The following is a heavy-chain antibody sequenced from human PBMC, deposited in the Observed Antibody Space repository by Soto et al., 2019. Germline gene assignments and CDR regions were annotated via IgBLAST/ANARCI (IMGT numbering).Heavy chain of an antibody. CDR2: MNPNSGHT. D-gene: IGHD3-10*01. V-gene: IGHV1-8*01. J-gene: IGHJ6*02. CDR3: SEGSMWFGVYDMDV. Sequence: VQLVQSGAEVKKPGASVKVSCKASGYAFTTYDINWVRQANGQGHEWMGWMNPNSGHTVYAQKFKGKLTVTRDTSIISAYMEQSRMLSEHTDAYYCSEGSMWFGVYDMDVWGQGTTVTVAS. CDR1: GYAFTTYD.